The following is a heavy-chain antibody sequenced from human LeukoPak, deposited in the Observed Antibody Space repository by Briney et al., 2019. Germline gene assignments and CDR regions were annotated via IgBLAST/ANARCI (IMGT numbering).Heavy chain of an antibody. V-gene: IGHV4-59*06. CDR1: GGSISSYY. CDR2: IYYSGST. Sequence: KSSETLPLTCTVSGGSISSYYWSWIRQPPGKGLEWIGYIYYSGSTYYNPSLKSRVTISVDTSKNQFSLKLSSVTAADTAVYYCASLPRVPNYYMDVWGKGTTVTVSS. J-gene: IGHJ6*03. CDR3: ASLPRVPNYYMDV.